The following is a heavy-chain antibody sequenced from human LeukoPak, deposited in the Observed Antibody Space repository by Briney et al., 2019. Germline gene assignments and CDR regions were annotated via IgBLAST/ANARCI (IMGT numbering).Heavy chain of an antibody. CDR3: ARRRNYYYYMDV. V-gene: IGHV4-34*01. CDR1: GGSISSHY. Sequence: NASETLSLTCTLSGGSISSHYWSWIRQPPGKGLEWNGEINHSGSTNYNPSLKSRVTISVDTSKNQFSLKLSSVTAADTAVYYCARRRNYYYYMDVWGKGTTVTVSS. J-gene: IGHJ6*03. CDR2: INHSGST.